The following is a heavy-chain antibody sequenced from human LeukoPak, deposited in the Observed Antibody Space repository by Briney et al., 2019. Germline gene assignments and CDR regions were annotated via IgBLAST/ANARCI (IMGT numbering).Heavy chain of an antibody. D-gene: IGHD5-12*01. V-gene: IGHV4-59*12. CDR1: GGSISSYY. CDR3: ARGGVDYWYFDL. CDR2: IYHSGST. J-gene: IGHJ2*01. Sequence: SETLSLTCTVSGGSISSYYRSWIRQPPGKGLEWIGYIYHSGSTYYNPSLKSRVTISVDRSKNQFSLKLSSVTAADTAVYYCARGGVDYWYFDLWGRGTLVTVSS.